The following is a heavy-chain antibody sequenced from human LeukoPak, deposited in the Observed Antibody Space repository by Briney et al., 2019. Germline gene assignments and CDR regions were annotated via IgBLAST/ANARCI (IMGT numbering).Heavy chain of an antibody. CDR1: GGSISSGSYY. CDR2: IYTSGST. J-gene: IGHJ6*03. V-gene: IGHV4-61*02. D-gene: IGHD3-16*01. Sequence: PSQTLSLTCTVSGGSISSGSYYWSWIRQPAGTGLEWIGRIYTSGSTNYNPSLKSRVTISVDTSKNQFSLKLSSMTAADTAVYYCARDQFGICIVDYYYMDVWGKGTTVTVSS. CDR3: ARDQFGICIVDYYYMDV.